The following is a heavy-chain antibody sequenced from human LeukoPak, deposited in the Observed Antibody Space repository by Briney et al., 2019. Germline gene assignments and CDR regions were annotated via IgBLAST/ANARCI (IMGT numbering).Heavy chain of an antibody. D-gene: IGHD2/OR15-2a*01. V-gene: IGHV1-69*04. CDR1: GGTFSSYA. Sequence: SVKVSCKASGGTFSSYAISWVRQAPGQGLEWMGRIIPILGIANYAQKFQGRVTITADKSTSTAYMELSSLRSEDTAVYYCARLSGFYRYYYYYYGMDVWGQGTTVTVSS. J-gene: IGHJ6*02. CDR2: IIPILGIA. CDR3: ARLSGFYRYYYYYYGMDV.